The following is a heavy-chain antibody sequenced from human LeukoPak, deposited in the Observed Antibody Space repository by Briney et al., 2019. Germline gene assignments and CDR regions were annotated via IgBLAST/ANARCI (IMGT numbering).Heavy chain of an antibody. CDR3: ARDEGIAAAGTGGGFDY. CDR2: IYYSGST. D-gene: IGHD6-13*01. CDR1: GGSISSSSYY. J-gene: IGHJ4*02. Sequence: SETLSLTCTVSGGSISSSSYYWGWIRQPPGKGLEWVGYIYYSGSTNYNPSLKSRVTISVGTPKNQFSLKLSSVTAADTAVYYCARDEGIAAAGTGGGFDYWGQGTLVTVSS. V-gene: IGHV4-61*01.